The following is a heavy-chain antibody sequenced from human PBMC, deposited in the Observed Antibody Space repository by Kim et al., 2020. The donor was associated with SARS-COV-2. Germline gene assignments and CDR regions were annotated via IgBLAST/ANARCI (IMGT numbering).Heavy chain of an antibody. D-gene: IGHD2-21*02. CDR3: ATLDCGGDCSYFDY. V-gene: IGHV7-4-1*02. CDR1: GYTFTSYA. J-gene: IGHJ4*02. Sequence: ASVKVSCKASGYTFTSYAMNWVRQAPGQGLDWMGWINTNTGNPTYAQGFTGRFVFSLDTSVSTAYLQISSLKAEDTAVYYCATLDCGGDCSYFDYWGQGTLVTVSS. CDR2: INTNTGNP.